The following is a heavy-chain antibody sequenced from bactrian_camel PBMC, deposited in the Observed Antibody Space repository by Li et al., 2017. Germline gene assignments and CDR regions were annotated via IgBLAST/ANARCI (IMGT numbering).Heavy chain of an antibody. V-gene: IGHV3S40*01. CDR1: GFTSGSSY. D-gene: IGHD3*01. CDR3: ATDLLTNTGQQEYDY. J-gene: IGHJ4*01. Sequence: VQLVESGGGLVQPGGSLRLFCAAPGFTSGSSYMSWVRQAPGKGLEWVSIINSGGGNTYYSDSVKGRSTISRDDVKNMVYLQMNSLRSEDTALYYCATDLLTNTGQQEYDYWGQGTQVTVS. CDR2: INSGGGNT.